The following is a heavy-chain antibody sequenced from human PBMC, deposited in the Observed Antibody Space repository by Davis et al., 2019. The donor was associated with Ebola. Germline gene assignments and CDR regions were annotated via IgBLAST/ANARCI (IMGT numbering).Heavy chain of an antibody. CDR1: GGSFSGYF. CDR3: ARDNIVATTNDAFDI. D-gene: IGHD5-12*01. V-gene: IGHV4-34*01. Sequence: SETLSLTCAVYGGSFSGYFWSWIRQPPGKGMEWIGQISQGGVTTYNPSLKSRVTISIDTSKSQFSLKLSAVTAADTAVYYCARDNIVATTNDAFDIWGQGTMVTVSS. CDR2: ISQGGVT. J-gene: IGHJ3*02.